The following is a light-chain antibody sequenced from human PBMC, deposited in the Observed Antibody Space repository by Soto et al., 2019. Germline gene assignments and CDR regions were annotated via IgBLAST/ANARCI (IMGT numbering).Light chain of an antibody. CDR2: QDN. Sequence: SYELTQPPSVSVSPGQTASFTCSGDKLGDKFVCWYQQKPGQSPVLVIYQDNKRPSGIPERFSGANSGNTATLTISGTRALDVADYYCQAWDTSNVVFGGGTKLTVL. CDR3: QAWDTSNVV. V-gene: IGLV3-1*01. J-gene: IGLJ3*02. CDR1: KLGDKF.